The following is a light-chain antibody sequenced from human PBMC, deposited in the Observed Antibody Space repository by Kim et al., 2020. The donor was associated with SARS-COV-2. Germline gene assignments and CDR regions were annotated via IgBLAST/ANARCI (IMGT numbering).Light chain of an antibody. J-gene: IGLJ3*02. CDR2: GKN. Sequence: SSELTQDPAVSVALGQTVRITCQGDSLRSYYASWYQQKPGQAPVLVTYGKNNRPSGIPDRFSGSSSGNTASLTITGAQAEDEADYYCNFRDSSGNHPWVF. V-gene: IGLV3-19*01. CDR3: NFRDSSGNHPWV. CDR1: SLRSYY.